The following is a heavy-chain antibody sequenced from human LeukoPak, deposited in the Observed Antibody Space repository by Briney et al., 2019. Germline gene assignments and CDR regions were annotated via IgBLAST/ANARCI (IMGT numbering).Heavy chain of an antibody. Sequence: PSETLSLTCAVSGYSISSGYYWGWIRQPPGKGLEWIGSMHYSGSTFYNPSLKSRVTISVDTSKNQFSLRLSSVTAADTAVYYCARYGVWDIVVVPAAHFDYWGQGTLVTVSS. D-gene: IGHD2-2*01. V-gene: IGHV4-38-2*01. CDR3: ARYGVWDIVVVPAAHFDY. CDR2: MHYSGST. CDR1: GYSISSGYY. J-gene: IGHJ4*02.